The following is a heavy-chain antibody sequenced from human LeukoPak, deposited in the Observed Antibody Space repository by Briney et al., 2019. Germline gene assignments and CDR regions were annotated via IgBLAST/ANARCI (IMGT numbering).Heavy chain of an antibody. V-gene: IGHV1-2*02. D-gene: IGHD2-2*01. CDR2: INPNSGGI. Sequence: ASVKVSCKASGYTFTGYYMHWVRQAPGQGLEWMGWINPNSGGINYAQKFQGRVTMTRDTSISTVYMELSRLRSDDTAVYYCARGVGLGYCSSTSCSELDYWGQGTLVTVSS. CDR1: GYTFTGYY. J-gene: IGHJ4*02. CDR3: ARGVGLGYCSSTSCSELDY.